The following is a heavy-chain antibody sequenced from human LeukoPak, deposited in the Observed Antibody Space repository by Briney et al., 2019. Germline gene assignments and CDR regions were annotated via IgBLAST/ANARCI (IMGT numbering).Heavy chain of an antibody. Sequence: GGSLRLSCAASGFTFSSYAMSWVRQAPGKGLEWVSAISGSGGSTYYADSVKGRFTISRDNAKNSLYLQMNSLRDEDTAVYYCARDPYYDILTGYPRGDWFDPWGQGTLVTVSS. D-gene: IGHD3-9*01. J-gene: IGHJ5*02. V-gene: IGHV3-23*01. CDR1: GFTFSSYA. CDR2: ISGSGGST. CDR3: ARDPYYDILTGYPRGDWFDP.